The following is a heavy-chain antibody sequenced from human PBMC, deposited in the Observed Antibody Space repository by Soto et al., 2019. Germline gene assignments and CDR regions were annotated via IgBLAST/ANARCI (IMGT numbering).Heavy chain of an antibody. CDR1: GFTFSDYY. Sequence: QVQLVESGGGLVKPGGSLRLSCAASGFTFSDYYMSWIRQAPGKGLEWVSYISSSGSTIYYADSVKGRFTISRDNAKNSLYLQMNSLRAEDTAVYYCARDKYCSSTSCYYSDYYYGMDVWGQGTTVTVSS. V-gene: IGHV3-11*01. CDR3: ARDKYCSSTSCYYSDYYYGMDV. J-gene: IGHJ6*02. D-gene: IGHD2-2*01. CDR2: ISSSGSTI.